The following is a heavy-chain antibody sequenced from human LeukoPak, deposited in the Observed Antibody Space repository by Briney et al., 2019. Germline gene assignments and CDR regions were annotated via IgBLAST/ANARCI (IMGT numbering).Heavy chain of an antibody. CDR1: GYTFTGYY. CDR2: INPNSGGT. CDR3: ARGVSGQAPNAFNI. Sequence: ASVKVSCKASGYTFTGYYMHWVRQAPGQGLEWMGWINPNSGGTNSAQKFQGRVTMTRDTSISTAYMELTRLRSDDTAVYYCARGVSGQAPNAFNIWGQGTMVTVSS. D-gene: IGHD2-15*01. V-gene: IGHV1-2*02. J-gene: IGHJ3*02.